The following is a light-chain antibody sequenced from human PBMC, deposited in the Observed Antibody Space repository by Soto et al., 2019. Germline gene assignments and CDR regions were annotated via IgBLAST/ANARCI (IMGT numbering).Light chain of an antibody. CDR1: SSNIGSNT. CDR2: SNN. Sequence: QSVLTQPPSASGTPGQRVTISCSGSSSNIGSNTVNWYQQLPGTAPKLLIYSNNQRPSGVPDRFSGSKSGTSASLAISGLQCEDEADYYCAAWDDSLNGYVFGTGTNVTVL. J-gene: IGLJ1*01. V-gene: IGLV1-44*01. CDR3: AAWDDSLNGYV.